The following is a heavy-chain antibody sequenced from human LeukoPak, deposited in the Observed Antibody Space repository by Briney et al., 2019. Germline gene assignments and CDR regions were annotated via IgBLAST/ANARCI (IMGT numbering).Heavy chain of an antibody. CDR2: IKSKTDGGTT. CDR3: TTTYSSSWYGRYDY. Sequence: GGSLRLSCAASGFTFSSYAMSWVRQAPGKGLEWVGRIKSKTDGGTTDYAAPVKGRFTISRDDSKNTLYLQMNSLKTEDTAVYYCTTTYSSSWYGRYDYWGQGTLVTVSS. CDR1: GFTFSSYA. J-gene: IGHJ4*02. D-gene: IGHD6-13*01. V-gene: IGHV3-15*01.